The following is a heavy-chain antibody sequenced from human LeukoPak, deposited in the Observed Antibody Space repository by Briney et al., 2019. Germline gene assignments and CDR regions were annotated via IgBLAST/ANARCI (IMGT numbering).Heavy chain of an antibody. D-gene: IGHD2-2*01. V-gene: IGHV3-21*01. J-gene: IGHJ4*02. CDR2: ISANTTHI. CDR3: TRGYTSDY. CDR1: GFSFSSYS. Sequence: GGSLRLSCAASGFSFSSYSMNWVRRAPGKGLEWVSSISANTTHIYGADSLKGRFTISRDDAKNSLYLQLTSLRAEDTAVYYCTRGYTSDYWGQGTLVAVSS.